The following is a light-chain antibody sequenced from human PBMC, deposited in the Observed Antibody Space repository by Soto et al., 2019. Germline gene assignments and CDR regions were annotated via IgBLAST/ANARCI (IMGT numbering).Light chain of an antibody. Sequence: DIQMTQSPSSVSASVGDRVTITCRASQRINSWLAWYQQRPGKAPKLLIYAASSLQSGVPSRFSGSGFGTDFTLTISSLQPEDIATYYCQLATSLPPWKFGQGTKVDIK. CDR3: QLATSLPPWK. CDR2: AAS. CDR1: QRINSW. J-gene: IGKJ1*01. V-gene: IGKV1-12*01.